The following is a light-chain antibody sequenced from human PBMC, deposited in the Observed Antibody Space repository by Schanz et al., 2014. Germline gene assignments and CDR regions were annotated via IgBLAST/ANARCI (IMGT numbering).Light chain of an antibody. Sequence: QSALTQSASVSGSPGQSITISCTGTSSDVGSYDFVSWYQQHPGKAPKLIIYDVNNRPSGVSSRFSGSKSGNTASLTISGLQAEDEADYYCSSYTSSSTLHYVFGTGTKLTVL. J-gene: IGLJ1*01. CDR3: SSYTSSSTLHYV. V-gene: IGLV2-14*01. CDR2: DVN. CDR1: SSDVGSYDF.